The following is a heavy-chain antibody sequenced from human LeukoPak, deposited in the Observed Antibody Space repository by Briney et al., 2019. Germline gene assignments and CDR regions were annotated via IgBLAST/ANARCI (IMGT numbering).Heavy chain of an antibody. D-gene: IGHD3-3*01. CDR3: ARDSGYDFWSGYHVDY. CDR2: ISSNGGST. J-gene: IGHJ4*02. Sequence: GGSLRLSCAASGFTFSSYAMHWVRQAPGKGLEYVSAISSNGGSTYYADSVKGRFTISRDNSKNTLYLQMGSLRAEDMAVYYCARDSGYDFWSGYHVDYWGQGTLVTVSS. CDR1: GFTFSSYA. V-gene: IGHV3-64*02.